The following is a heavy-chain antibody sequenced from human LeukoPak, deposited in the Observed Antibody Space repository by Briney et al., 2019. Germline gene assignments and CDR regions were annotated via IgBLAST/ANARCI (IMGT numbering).Heavy chain of an antibody. D-gene: IGHD5-12*01. CDR1: GFTLSSYW. Sequence: GEPLRLSCAASGFTLSSYWMQWVPQAPGKGLVWVSRIDGDGSSTNYADSVKGRFTISRDNAKNTLYLQMNSLRAEDTAVYYCARGYSGYFYYWGQGTLVTVSS. J-gene: IGHJ4*02. CDR3: ARGYSGYFYY. CDR2: IDGDGSST. V-gene: IGHV3-74*01.